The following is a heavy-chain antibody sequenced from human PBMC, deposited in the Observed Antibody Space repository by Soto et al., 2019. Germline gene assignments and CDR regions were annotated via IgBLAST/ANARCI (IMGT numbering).Heavy chain of an antibody. D-gene: IGHD2-8*01. J-gene: IGHJ3*02. CDR1: GFTFDDYA. CDR3: AKSSLLMVYAIEYAVDI. V-gene: IGHV3-9*01. CDR2: ISWNSGSI. Sequence: EVQLVESGGGLVQPGSSLRLSCAASGFTFDDYAMHWVRQAPGKGLEWVSGISWNSGSIGYADSVKGRFTISRDNAKNSLYLQMNSLTEEDTALYYCAKSSLLMVYAIEYAVDIWGQGTMVTVSS.